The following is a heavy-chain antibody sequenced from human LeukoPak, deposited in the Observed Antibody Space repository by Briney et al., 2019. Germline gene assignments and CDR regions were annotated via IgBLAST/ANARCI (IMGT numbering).Heavy chain of an antibody. Sequence: PSGTLSLACAVSGGSISSSNWWSWVRQPPGKGLEWIGEIYHSGSTNYNPSLKSRVTISVDKSKNQFSLKLSSVTAADTAVYYCARHGLKTYYYGSGLNWFDPWGQGTLVTVSS. V-gene: IGHV4-4*02. CDR3: ARHGLKTYYYGSGLNWFDP. CDR2: IYHSGST. J-gene: IGHJ5*02. D-gene: IGHD3-10*01. CDR1: GGSISSSNW.